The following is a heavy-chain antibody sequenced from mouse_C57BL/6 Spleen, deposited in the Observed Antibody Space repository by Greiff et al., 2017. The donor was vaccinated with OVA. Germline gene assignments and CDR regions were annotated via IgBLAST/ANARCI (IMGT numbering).Heavy chain of an antibody. J-gene: IGHJ2*01. CDR3: ARSPRDSSGYDY. Sequence: VQGVESGAELAKPGASVKLSCKASGYTFTSYWMHWVKQRPGQGLEWIGYINPSSGYTKYNQKFKDKATLTADKSSSTAYMQLSSLTYEDSAVYYCARSPRDSSGYDYWGQGTTLTVSS. CDR2: INPSSGYT. CDR1: GYTFTSYW. V-gene: IGHV1-7*01. D-gene: IGHD3-2*02.